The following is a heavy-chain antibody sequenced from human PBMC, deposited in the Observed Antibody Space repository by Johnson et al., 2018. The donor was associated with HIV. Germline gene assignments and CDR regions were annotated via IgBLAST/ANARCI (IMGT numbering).Heavy chain of an antibody. D-gene: IGHD2-15*01. CDR3: AKSDCSGGSCYSVWRHAFDI. J-gene: IGHJ3*02. Sequence: QEKLVESGGGVVQPGRSLRLSCAASGFTFSTYGMHWVRQAPGKGLEWVAVISYDGSNKYYADSVRGRFTISRDNSKNTLSLQMNSLRAEDTAVYYCAKSDCSGGSCYSVWRHAFDIWGQGTMVTVSS. CDR1: GFTFSTYG. V-gene: IGHV3-30*18. CDR2: ISYDGSNK.